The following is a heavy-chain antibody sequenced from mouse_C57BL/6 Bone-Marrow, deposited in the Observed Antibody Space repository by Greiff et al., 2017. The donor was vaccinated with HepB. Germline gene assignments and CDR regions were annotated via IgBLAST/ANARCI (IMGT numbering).Heavy chain of an antibody. CDR1: GFTFSSYA. V-gene: IGHV5-9-1*02. J-gene: IGHJ4*01. D-gene: IGHD2-12*01. CDR2: ISSGGDYI. CDR3: TRDSCYLAMDY. Sequence: EVKVVESGEGLVKPGGSLKLSCAASGFTFSSYAMSWVRQTPEKRLEWVAYISSGGDYIYYADTVKGRFTISRDNARNTLYLQMSSLKSEDTAMYYCTRDSCYLAMDYWGQGTSVTVSS.